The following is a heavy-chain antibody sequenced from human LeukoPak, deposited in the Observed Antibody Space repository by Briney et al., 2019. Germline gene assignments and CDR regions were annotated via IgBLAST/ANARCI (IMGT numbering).Heavy chain of an antibody. CDR3: ARVGYCSGGSCYPETPYWYLDL. V-gene: IGHV4-59*01. Sequence: SETLSLTCTVSGGSISSYYWSWIRQPPGKGLEWIGYIYYSGSTNYNPSLKSRVTISVDTSKNQFSLKLSSVTAADTAVYYCARVGYCSGGSCYPETPYWYLDLWGRGTLVTVSS. D-gene: IGHD2-15*01. J-gene: IGHJ2*01. CDR1: GGSISSYY. CDR2: IYYSGST.